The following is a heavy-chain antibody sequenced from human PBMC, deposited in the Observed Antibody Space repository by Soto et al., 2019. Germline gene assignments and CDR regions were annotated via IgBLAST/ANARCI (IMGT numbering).Heavy chain of an antibody. CDR2: ISSRTAST. CDR3: ARDRSGDRFVQYFEH. J-gene: IGHJ1*01. Sequence: GGSLRLSCAASGFIFTSYSMVWVRQAPGKGLEGVSSISSRTASTYYADSVKGRFTISIDNAQNSLYLQMNSLTSEDTAVYYCARDRSGDRFVQYFEHWGPGTLVTVSS. V-gene: IGHV3-21*01. CDR1: GFIFTSYS. D-gene: IGHD2-21*02.